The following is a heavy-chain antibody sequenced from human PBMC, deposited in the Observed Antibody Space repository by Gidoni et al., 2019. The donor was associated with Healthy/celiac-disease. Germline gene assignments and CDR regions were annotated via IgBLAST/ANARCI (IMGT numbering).Heavy chain of an antibody. D-gene: IGHD2-15*01. V-gene: IGHV1-45*02. CDR1: GYTFTYRS. J-gene: IGHJ6*02. CDR2: ITPFNGNT. Sequence: QMQLVQSGAEVKKTGSSVKVSCKASGYTFTYRSLHWVRQAPGQALEWMGWITPFNGNTNYAQKFQDRVTITRDRSMSTAYMELSSLRSEDTAMYYCARSGVPTYCSGGSCDNYGMDVWGQGTTVTVSS. CDR3: ARSGVPTYCSGGSCDNYGMDV.